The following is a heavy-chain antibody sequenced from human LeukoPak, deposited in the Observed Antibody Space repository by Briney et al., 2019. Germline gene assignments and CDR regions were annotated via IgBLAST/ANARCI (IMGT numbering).Heavy chain of an antibody. J-gene: IGHJ4*02. D-gene: IGHD5-18*01. CDR2: ISWNSGSI. V-gene: IGHV3-9*03. CDR3: AKGYSYGYTRGYFDY. Sequence: GGSLRLSCAASGFTFDDYAMHWVRQAPGKGLEWVSGISWNSGSIGYADSVKGRFTISRDNAKNSLYLQMNSLRAEDMALYYCAKGYSYGYTRGYFDYWGQGTLVTVSS. CDR1: GFTFDDYA.